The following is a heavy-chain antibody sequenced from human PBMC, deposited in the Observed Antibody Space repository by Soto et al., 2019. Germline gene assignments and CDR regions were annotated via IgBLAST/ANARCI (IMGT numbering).Heavy chain of an antibody. D-gene: IGHD6-19*01. CDR3: ARDFIAVAGKFDY. J-gene: IGHJ4*02. V-gene: IGHV1-2*02. CDR1: GYTFTGYY. CDR2: INPNSGGT. Sequence: ASVKVSCKASGYTFTGYYMHWVRQAPGQGLEWMGWINPNSGGTNYAQKFQGRVTMTRATSISTAYMELSRLRSDDTAVYYCARDFIAVAGKFDYWGQGTLATVSS.